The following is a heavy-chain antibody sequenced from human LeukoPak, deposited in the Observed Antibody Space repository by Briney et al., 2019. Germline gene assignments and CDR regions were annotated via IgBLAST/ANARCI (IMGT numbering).Heavy chain of an antibody. CDR1: GFTFSSYA. CDR3: ARALAAAGDYFDS. CDR2: ISGSGGST. D-gene: IGHD6-13*01. Sequence: PGGSLRLSCAASGFTFSSYAMSWVRQAPGKGLEWVSAISGSGGSTYYADSVKGRFTISRDNSKNTLYLQMNSLRAEDTAVYYCARALAAAGDYFDSWGQGTLVTVSS. V-gene: IGHV3-23*01. J-gene: IGHJ4*02.